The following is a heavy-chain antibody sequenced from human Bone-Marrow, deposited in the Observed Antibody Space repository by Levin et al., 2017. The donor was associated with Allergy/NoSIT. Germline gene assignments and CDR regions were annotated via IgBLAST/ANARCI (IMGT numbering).Heavy chain of an antibody. CDR1: GFTFNNYG. D-gene: IGHD6-13*01. V-gene: IGHV3-30*02. CDR2: IRFDGSDE. Sequence: GGSLRLSCAASGFTFNNYGMHWVRQAPGKGLEWVAVIRFDGSDEYYADFVKGRFTISRDNSKKSLYLQMNSLRAEATAVYYCAKERASGAGIYYGMDVWGQGTTVTVSS. CDR3: AKERASGAGIYYGMDV. J-gene: IGHJ6*02.